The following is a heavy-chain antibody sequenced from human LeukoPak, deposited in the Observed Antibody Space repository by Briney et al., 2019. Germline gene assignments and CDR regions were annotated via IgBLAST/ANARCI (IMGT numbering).Heavy chain of an antibody. Sequence: PSETLSLTCAVYGGSFSGFYWSWIRPPPGEELEWIGEINHSGSTNYNPSLKSRVTISVDTSKNQFSLMLSSVTAADTAVYYCARVFNYPGWFDPWGQGTLVTVSS. V-gene: IGHV4-34*01. CDR3: ARVFNYPGWFDP. CDR1: GGSFSGFY. D-gene: IGHD4-11*01. CDR2: INHSGST. J-gene: IGHJ5*02.